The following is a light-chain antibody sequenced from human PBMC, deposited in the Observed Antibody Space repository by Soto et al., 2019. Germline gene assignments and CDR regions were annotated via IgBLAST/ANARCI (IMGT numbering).Light chain of an antibody. Sequence: QAVVTQPPSASGTPGQRVTISCSGSSSNIGRNSVNWYQRFPGTAPKLLIYNDNQRPSGVPDRFSGSRFGTSVSLAISGLQSKDEADYYCAAWDDSLSGVVFGGGTKLTVL. CDR2: NDN. V-gene: IGLV1-44*01. CDR1: SSNIGRNS. CDR3: AAWDDSLSGVV. J-gene: IGLJ3*02.